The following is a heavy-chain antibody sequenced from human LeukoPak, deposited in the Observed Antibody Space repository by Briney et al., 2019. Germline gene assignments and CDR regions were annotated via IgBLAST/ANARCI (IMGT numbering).Heavy chain of an antibody. D-gene: IGHD2-2*01. CDR3: ARRGYCSGTSCYLFFGFDY. CDR1: EFTFSTYW. V-gene: IGHV3-7*01. CDR2: IKQDGSEK. Sequence: PGGSLRLSCAASEFTFSTYWMSWVRQAPGKGLEWVANIKQDGSEKYYVDSVKGRFTISRDNAKNSLYLQMNSLRAEDTAVYYCARRGYCSGTSCYLFFGFDYWGQGTLVTVSS. J-gene: IGHJ4*02.